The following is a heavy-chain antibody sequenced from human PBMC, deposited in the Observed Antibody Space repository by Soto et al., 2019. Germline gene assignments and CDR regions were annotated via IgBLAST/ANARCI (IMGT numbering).Heavy chain of an antibody. Sequence: GGSLRLSCAPSGFPFISYSMNWFRQAAGKGLEWVSSISSSSSYIYYADSVKGRFTISRDNAKNSLYLQMNSLRAEDTAVYYCARDLITGFLFGMDVWGQGTTVTVSS. V-gene: IGHV3-21*01. CDR3: ARDLITGFLFGMDV. CDR1: GFPFISYS. D-gene: IGHD1-20*01. CDR2: ISSSSSYI. J-gene: IGHJ6*02.